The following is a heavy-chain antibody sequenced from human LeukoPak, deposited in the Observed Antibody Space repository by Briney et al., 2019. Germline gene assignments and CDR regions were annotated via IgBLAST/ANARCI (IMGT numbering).Heavy chain of an antibody. V-gene: IGHV3-30*02. J-gene: IGHJ4*02. Sequence: PGGSLRLSCAASGFTFSSYGMHWVRQAPGKGLEWVAFIRYDGSNKYYADSVKGRFTISRDNSKNTLYLQMNSLRAEDTAVYYCAKDSYDFWSGSPFSDFDYWGQGTLVTVSS. CDR1: GFTFSSYG. D-gene: IGHD3-3*01. CDR3: AKDSYDFWSGSPFSDFDY. CDR2: IRYDGSNK.